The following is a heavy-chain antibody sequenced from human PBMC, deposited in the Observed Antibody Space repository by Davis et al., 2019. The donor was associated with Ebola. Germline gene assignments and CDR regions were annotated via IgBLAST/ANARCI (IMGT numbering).Heavy chain of an antibody. D-gene: IGHD6-6*01. CDR2: VRHSGTP. Sequence: SETLSLTCTVFGDSINTPNYFWSWLRQPPGKGLEWVGYVRHSGTPYYNPSLQRRVIISLDTSKNQFSLKLSSVPAADTALYFCAREVDRRGSSDAFDIWGQGTTVTVSS. CDR3: AREVDRRGSSDAFDI. V-gene: IGHV4-31*03. CDR1: GDSINTPNYF. J-gene: IGHJ3*02.